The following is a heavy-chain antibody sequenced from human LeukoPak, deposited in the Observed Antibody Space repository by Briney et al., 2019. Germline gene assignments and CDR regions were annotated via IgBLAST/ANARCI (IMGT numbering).Heavy chain of an antibody. Sequence: GGSLRLSCTASGFTFSNFGRHWVRQAPGKGLEWVALISYDGSNKYQADSVKGRFTVSRDESKKTLYLHMDSLRAEDTAVYYCAKSSRAYSYGLHFDYWGQGTLVTVSS. CDR3: AKSSRAYSYGLHFDY. V-gene: IGHV3-30*18. CDR1: GFTFSNFG. D-gene: IGHD5-18*01. CDR2: ISYDGSNK. J-gene: IGHJ4*02.